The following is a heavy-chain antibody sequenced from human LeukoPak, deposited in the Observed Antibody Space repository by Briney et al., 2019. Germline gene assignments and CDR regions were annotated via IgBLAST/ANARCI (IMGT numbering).Heavy chain of an antibody. D-gene: IGHD3-9*01. J-gene: IGHJ4*02. V-gene: IGHV3-48*04. Sequence: GGSLRLSCAASGFTFSSYAMSWVRQAPGKGLEWVSAISGSGSTIYYADSVKGRFTISRDNAKNSLYLQMNSLRAEDTAVYYCARGAVGYDILTGYYRMDYFDYWGQGTLVTVSS. CDR2: ISGSGSTI. CDR1: GFTFSSYA. CDR3: ARGAVGYDILTGYYRMDYFDY.